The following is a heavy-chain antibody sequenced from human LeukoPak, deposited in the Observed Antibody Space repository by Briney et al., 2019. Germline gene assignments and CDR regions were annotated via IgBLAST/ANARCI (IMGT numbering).Heavy chain of an antibody. Sequence: SDTLSLTCTVSGGSISSYYWSWIRQPPGKGLECIGYIYYSGSTNYNPSLKSRVTISVDTSKNQFSLKLSSVTAADTAVYYCARVRSFIVGATRKYYGMDVWGQGTTVTVSS. V-gene: IGHV4-59*01. CDR2: IYYSGST. CDR1: GGSISSYY. D-gene: IGHD1-26*01. CDR3: ARVRSFIVGATRKYYGMDV. J-gene: IGHJ6*02.